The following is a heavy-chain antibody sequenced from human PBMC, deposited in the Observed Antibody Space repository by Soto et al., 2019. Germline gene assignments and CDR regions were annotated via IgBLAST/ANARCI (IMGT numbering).Heavy chain of an antibody. CDR2: ISNRGDT. V-gene: IGHV3-66*01. Sequence: EVQLVESGGGLVQPGGSLRLSCTASGFIVSNTYVNWVRQAPGKGLEWVSVISNRGDTHYADSVRGRFSLSRDISDNTLHLQMNTLRVEDTAFYYCAREPRYCRGGSCSITGDAYDIWGQGTMVTVSS. J-gene: IGHJ3*02. D-gene: IGHD2-15*01. CDR3: AREPRYCRGGSCSITGDAYDI. CDR1: GFIVSNTY.